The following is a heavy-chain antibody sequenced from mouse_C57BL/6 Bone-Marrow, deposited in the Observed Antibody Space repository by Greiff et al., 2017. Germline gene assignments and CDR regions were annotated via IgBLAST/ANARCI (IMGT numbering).Heavy chain of an antibody. CDR3: ARWLLPSKAMDY. J-gene: IGHJ4*01. CDR1: GYTFTDYY. V-gene: IGHV1-75*01. CDR2: IFPGSGST. Sequence: QVHVKQSGPELVKPGASVKISCKASGYTFTDYYINWVKQRPGQGLEWIGWIFPGSGSTYYNEKFKGKATLTVDKSSSTAYMLLSSLTSEDSAVYFCARWLLPSKAMDYWGQGTSVTVSS. D-gene: IGHD2-3*01.